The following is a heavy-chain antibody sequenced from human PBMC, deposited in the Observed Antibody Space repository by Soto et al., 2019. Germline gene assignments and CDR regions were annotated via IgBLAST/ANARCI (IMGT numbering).Heavy chain of an antibody. J-gene: IGHJ6*02. CDR2: IKEDGSEA. CDR3: MRDNGSMDV. V-gene: IGHV3-7*01. CDR1: GFVFRTYW. D-gene: IGHD1-26*01. Sequence: PGGSLRLSCAASGFVFRTYWMSWVRQAPGKGLEWVANIKEDGSEANYVDSVKGRFTISRDNAKNSLYLQINSLTAADTATYYCMRDNGSMDVCGQGTTVTVSS.